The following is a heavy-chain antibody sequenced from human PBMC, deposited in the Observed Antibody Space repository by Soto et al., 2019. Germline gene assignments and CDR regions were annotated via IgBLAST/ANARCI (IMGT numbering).Heavy chain of an antibody. D-gene: IGHD3-22*01. CDR3: ARSGLALPYSASHWFDP. Sequence: GWSLRLSCAASGFTFSSYAMSWVRQAPGKGLEWLSSISDSGHYIYYADSVKGRFTISRDNAKNSLFLQMNSLRGEDTAVYYCARSGLALPYSASHWFDPWGHGTLVTVSS. CDR1: GFTFSSYA. J-gene: IGHJ5*02. V-gene: IGHV3-21*01. CDR2: ISDSGHYI.